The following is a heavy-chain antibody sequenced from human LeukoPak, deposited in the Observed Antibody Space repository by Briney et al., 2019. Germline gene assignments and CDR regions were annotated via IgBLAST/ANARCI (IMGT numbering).Heavy chain of an antibody. J-gene: IGHJ6*03. V-gene: IGHV3-23*01. Sequence: GGSLRLSCAASGFTFSSYAMSWVRQAPGKGLECISGFSGSGGSTYYADSVKGRFTISRDNSKNTLYLQMNSLRAEDTAVYYCARDEGSGWIDYYYYMDVWGKGTTVTVSS. D-gene: IGHD6-19*01. CDR2: FSGSGGST. CDR1: GFTFSSYA. CDR3: ARDEGSGWIDYYYYMDV.